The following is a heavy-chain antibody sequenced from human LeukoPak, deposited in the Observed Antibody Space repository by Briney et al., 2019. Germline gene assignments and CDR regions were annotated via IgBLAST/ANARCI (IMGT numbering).Heavy chain of an antibody. CDR1: GYTFTAYS. D-gene: IGHD1-26*01. V-gene: IGHV1-2*02. J-gene: IGHJ4*02. Sequence: ASVKVSCKASGYTFTAYSTHWVRQAPGQGLEWMGWINPNSGDTHYAQKFQGRVTMTRDTSISTAYMELNSLRSDDTAVYYCARGYYEALRSLDYWGQGTLVTVSS. CDR3: ARGYYEALRSLDY. CDR2: INPNSGDT.